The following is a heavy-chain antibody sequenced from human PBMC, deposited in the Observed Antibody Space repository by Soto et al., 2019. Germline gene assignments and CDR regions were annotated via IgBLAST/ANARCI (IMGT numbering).Heavy chain of an antibody. V-gene: IGHV4-59*01. CDR3: ARDCTSISCAAGYYYMDV. CDR2: IYYSGST. D-gene: IGHD2-2*01. J-gene: IGHJ6*03. CDR1: GGSISSYY. Sequence: SETLSLTCTVSGGSISSYYWSWIRQPPGKGLEWIGHIYYSGSTNYNPSLKSRVTISVDTSKNQFSLKLSSVTAADTAVYFCARDCTSISCAAGYYYMDVWGKGTTVTVSS.